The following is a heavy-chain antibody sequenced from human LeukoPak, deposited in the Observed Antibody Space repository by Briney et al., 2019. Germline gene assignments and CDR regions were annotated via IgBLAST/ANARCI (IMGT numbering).Heavy chain of an antibody. CDR2: IKQDGSEK. J-gene: IGHJ6*03. CDR3: ARGGVTFSGYDWYYYMDV. Sequence: GGSLRLSCAASGFTFSNYWMTWVRQAPGKGLEWVANIKQDGSEKYYVDSVKGRFTISRDNAKNSLYVQMNSLRAEDTAVYYCARGGVTFSGYDWYYYMDVWGKGTTVTVSS. CDR1: GFTFSNYW. V-gene: IGHV3-7*01. D-gene: IGHD5-12*01.